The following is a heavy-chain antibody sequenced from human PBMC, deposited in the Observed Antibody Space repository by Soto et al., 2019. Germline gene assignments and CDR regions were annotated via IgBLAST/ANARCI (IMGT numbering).Heavy chain of an antibody. Sequence: QVQLVQSGAEVKNPGXPVKVSCKTXXYTFTKYGVGWVRQAPGQGLEWMGWISGSSGNANYAEKVQGRITLTTDTYTSTAYIELRSLRSDDTAVYYCAREMAGLGGEYDYWGQGTLVTVSS. CDR1: XYTFTKYG. J-gene: IGHJ4*02. CDR3: AREMAGLGGEYDY. D-gene: IGHD2-8*01. CDR2: ISGSSGNA. V-gene: IGHV1-18*01.